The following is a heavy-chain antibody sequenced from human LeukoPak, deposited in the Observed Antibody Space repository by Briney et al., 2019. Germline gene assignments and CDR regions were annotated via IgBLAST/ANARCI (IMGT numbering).Heavy chain of an antibody. J-gene: IGHJ4*02. CDR2: INHSGST. V-gene: IGHV4-34*01. CDR3: ARERWLGVDY. Sequence: SETLSLTCAVYGGSFSGYYWSWIRQPPGKGLEWIGEINHSGSTNYNPSLKSRVTISVDTSKNQFSLKLSSVTAADTAVYYCARERWLGVDYWGQGTLVTVSS. CDR1: GGSFSGYY. D-gene: IGHD6-19*01.